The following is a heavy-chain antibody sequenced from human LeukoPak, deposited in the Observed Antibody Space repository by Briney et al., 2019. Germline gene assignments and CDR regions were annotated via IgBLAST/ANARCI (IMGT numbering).Heavy chain of an antibody. Sequence: SETLSLTCAVYGGSFSGYYWSWIRQPPGKGLEWIGEINHSGSTNYNPSLKSRVTISVDTSKNQFSLKLSSVTAADTAVYYCARGAFPPPGYCSGGSCSPFDYWDQGTLVTVSS. D-gene: IGHD2-15*01. V-gene: IGHV4-34*01. CDR1: GGSFSGYY. CDR2: INHSGST. J-gene: IGHJ4*02. CDR3: ARGAFPPPGYCSGGSCSPFDY.